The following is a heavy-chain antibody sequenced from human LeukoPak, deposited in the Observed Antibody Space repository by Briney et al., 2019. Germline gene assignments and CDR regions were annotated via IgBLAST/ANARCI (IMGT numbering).Heavy chain of an antibody. CDR1: GGSISSYY. CDR3: ARDQGYYDSSGLNTPNAFDI. J-gene: IGHJ3*02. CDR2: IYYSGST. D-gene: IGHD3-22*01. V-gene: IGHV4-59*01. Sequence: SETLSLTCTVSGGSISSYYWSWIRQPPGKGLERIGYIYYSGSTNYNPSLKSRVTISVDTSKNQFSLKLSSVTAADTAVYYCARDQGYYDSSGLNTPNAFDIWGQGTMVTVSS.